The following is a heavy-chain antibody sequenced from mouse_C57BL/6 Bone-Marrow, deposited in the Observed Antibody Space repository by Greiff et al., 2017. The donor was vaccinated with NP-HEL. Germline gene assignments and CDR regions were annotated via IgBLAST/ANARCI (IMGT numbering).Heavy chain of an antibody. Sequence: VQLQQSGAELAKPGASVKLSCKASGYTFTSYWMHWVKQRPGQGLEWIGYINPSSGYTKYNQKFKDKATLTADKSSSTAYMQLSSLTYEDSAVYYCARGKTGTGYAMDYWGQGTSVTVSS. V-gene: IGHV1-7*01. D-gene: IGHD4-1*01. CDR2: INPSSGYT. CDR1: GYTFTSYW. CDR3: ARGKTGTGYAMDY. J-gene: IGHJ4*01.